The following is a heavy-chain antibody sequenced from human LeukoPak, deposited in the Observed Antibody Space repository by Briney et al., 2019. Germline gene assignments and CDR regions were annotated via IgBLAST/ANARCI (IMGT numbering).Heavy chain of an antibody. CDR1: GGSISSYY. V-gene: IGHV4-59*12. Sequence: PSETLSLTCTVSGGSISSYYWSWIRQPPGKGLEWIGYIYYSGSTYYNPSLKSRVTISVDTSKNQFSLKLSSVTAADTAVYYCARANSNSDYYMDVWGKGTTVTVSS. CDR3: ARANSNSDYYMDV. D-gene: IGHD4-11*01. CDR2: IYYSGST. J-gene: IGHJ6*03.